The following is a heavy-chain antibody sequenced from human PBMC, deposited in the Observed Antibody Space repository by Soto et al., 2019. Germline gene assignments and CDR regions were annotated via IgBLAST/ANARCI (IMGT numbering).Heavy chain of an antibody. CDR3: AREESQGSGGWDRAFDI. V-gene: IGHV1-69*08. CDR1: GGTFSSYT. CDR2: IIPILVIA. J-gene: IGHJ3*02. D-gene: IGHD6-19*01. Sequence: QVQLVQSGAEVKKPGSSVTVSCKASGGTFSSYTISWVRQAPGQGLEWMGRIIPILVIANYAQNFQGRVTITADKCTSTAYMELSGLRCEETAVYYCAREESQGSGGWDRAFDIWGQGTMVTVSS.